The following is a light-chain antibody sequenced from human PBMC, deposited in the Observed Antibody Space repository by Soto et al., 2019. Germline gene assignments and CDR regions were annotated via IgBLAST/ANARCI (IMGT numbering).Light chain of an antibody. V-gene: IGLV2-14*01. J-gene: IGLJ2*01. CDR1: SSDVGGYNF. Sequence: QSVLTQPASLSGSPGQSITISCTGTSSDVGGYNFVSWFQQHPGKAPKLLIYDVNSRPSGVSDRFSGSKSGNTASLTISGLQAGDEADYYCSSFTSTSAVLFGGGTQLTVL. CDR3: SSFTSTSAVL. CDR2: DVN.